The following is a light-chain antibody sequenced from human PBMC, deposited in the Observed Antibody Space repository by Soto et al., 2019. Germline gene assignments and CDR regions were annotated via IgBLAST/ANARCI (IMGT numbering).Light chain of an antibody. V-gene: IGKV3-11*01. CDR2: GTS. CDR3: QQRSDWPPIT. Sequence: EIVLTQSPATLSLSLGERATLSCRASQSVSSYLAWYQQKPGQAPRLLIYGTSSRATGIPDRFSGSGSGTDFTLTISSLEPEDFAVYYCQQRSDWPPITFGQGTRLEIK. CDR1: QSVSSY. J-gene: IGKJ5*01.